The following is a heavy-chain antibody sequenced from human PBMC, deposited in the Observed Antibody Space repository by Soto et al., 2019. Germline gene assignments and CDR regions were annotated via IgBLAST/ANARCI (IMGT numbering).Heavy chain of an antibody. CDR1: GYTFTGYY. D-gene: IGHD2-2*03. V-gene: IGHV1-2*02. CDR3: ARLDIGVVPAAMFLDP. J-gene: IGHJ5*02. CDR2: INPNSGGT. Sequence: QVQLVQSGAEVKKPGASVKVSCKASGYTFTGYYMHWVRQAPGQGLEWMGWINPNSGGTNYAQKFQGRVTMTRDTSVSTAYMELSRLRSDDTAVYYCARLDIGVVPAAMFLDPWGQGTLVTVSS.